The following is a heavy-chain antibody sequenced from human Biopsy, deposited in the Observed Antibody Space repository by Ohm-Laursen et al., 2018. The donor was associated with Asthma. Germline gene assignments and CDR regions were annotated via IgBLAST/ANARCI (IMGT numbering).Heavy chain of an antibody. CDR3: AKDVFPGWELRRGPDY. D-gene: IGHD1-26*01. J-gene: IGHJ4*02. CDR1: GFTFSNYG. Sequence: SLRLSCAASGFTFSNYGMHWVRQAPGKGLDWVAVISFDGSNKNYTDSVKGRFTIPRDNSRNTLHLQMNSLRAEDTAVYYCAKDVFPGWELRRGPDYWGQGTLVTVSA. CDR2: ISFDGSNK. V-gene: IGHV3-30*18.